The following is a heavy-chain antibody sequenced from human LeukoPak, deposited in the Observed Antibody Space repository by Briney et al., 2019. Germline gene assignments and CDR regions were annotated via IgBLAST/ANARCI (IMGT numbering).Heavy chain of an antibody. CDR2: ISYDGSNK. Sequence: GSLRLSCAASGFTFSSYAMHWVRQAPGMGLEWVAVISYDGSNKYYADSVKGRFTISRDNSKNTLYLQMNSLRAEDTAVYYCASSTSNYYYYMDVWGKGTTVTVSS. J-gene: IGHJ6*03. D-gene: IGHD2-2*01. CDR1: GFTFSSYA. CDR3: ASSTSNYYYYMDV. V-gene: IGHV3-30*01.